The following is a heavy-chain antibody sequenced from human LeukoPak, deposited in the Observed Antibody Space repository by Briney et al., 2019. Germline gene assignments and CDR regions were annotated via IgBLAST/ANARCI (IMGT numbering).Heavy chain of an antibody. CDR3: ARDSGLGYNYGGSDY. J-gene: IGHJ4*02. Sequence: ASVKVSCKASGGTFSSYAISWVRQAPGQGLEWMGIINPSGGSTSYAQKFQGRVTMTRDTSTSTVYMELSSLRSEDTAVYYCARDSGLGYNYGGSDYWGQGTLVTVSS. CDR2: INPSGGST. CDR1: GGTFSSYA. V-gene: IGHV1-46*01. D-gene: IGHD5-18*01.